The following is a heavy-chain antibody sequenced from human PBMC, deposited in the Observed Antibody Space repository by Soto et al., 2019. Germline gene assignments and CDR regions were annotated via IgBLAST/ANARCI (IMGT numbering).Heavy chain of an antibody. D-gene: IGHD2-15*01. CDR2: ISGSGGST. V-gene: IGHV3-23*01. Sequence: GGSLRLSSVASGFTFSSYAMSWVRQAPRKGMEWVSAISGSGGSTYYADSVKGRFTISRDNSKNTLYLQMNSLRAEDTAVYYCAKGGYCSGGSCYSSRYYYMDVWGKGTTVTVSS. CDR1: GFTFSSYA. J-gene: IGHJ6*03. CDR3: AKGGYCSGGSCYSSRYYYMDV.